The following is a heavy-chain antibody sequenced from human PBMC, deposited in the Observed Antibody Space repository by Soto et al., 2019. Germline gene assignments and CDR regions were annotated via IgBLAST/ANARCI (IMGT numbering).Heavy chain of an antibody. V-gene: IGHV4-30-4*01. D-gene: IGHD2-8*01. CDR3: ARAIVLMVYAIDWFDP. CDR2: IYYSGST. CDR1: GGSITSGDYY. J-gene: IGHJ5*02. Sequence: SETLSLTCTVSGGSITSGDYYWSWIRQPPGKGLEWIGHIYYSGSTYYNPSLKSRVTISVDTSKNQFSLKLSSVTAADTAVYYCARAIVLMVYAIDWFDPWGQGTLVTVSS.